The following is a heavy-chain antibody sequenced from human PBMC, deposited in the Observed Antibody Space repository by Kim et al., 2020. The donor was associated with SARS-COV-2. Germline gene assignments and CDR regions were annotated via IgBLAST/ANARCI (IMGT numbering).Heavy chain of an antibody. CDR3: ATLEGYSYGFFLDYYYGMDV. CDR2: IWYDGSNK. Sequence: GGSLRLSCAASGFTFSSYGMHWVRQAPGKGLEWVAVIWYDGSNKYYADSVKGRFTISRDNSKNTLYLQMNSLRAEDTAVYYCATLEGYSYGFFLDYYYGMDVWGQGTTVTVSS. D-gene: IGHD5-18*01. J-gene: IGHJ6*02. CDR1: GFTFSSYG. V-gene: IGHV3-33*01.